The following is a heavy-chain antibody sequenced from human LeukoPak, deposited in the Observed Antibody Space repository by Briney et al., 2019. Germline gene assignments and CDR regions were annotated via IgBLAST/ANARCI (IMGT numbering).Heavy chain of an antibody. D-gene: IGHD3-3*01. J-gene: IGHJ5*02. CDR2: INPSGGST. V-gene: IGHV1-46*01. Sequence: GASVTVSCKASGYTFTSYYMHWVRQAPGQGLEWMGIINPSGGSTSYAQKFQGRVTMTRDTSTSTVYMELSSLRSEDTAVYYCARDIGEVVYDFWSGYFRETQGLNREYNWFDPWGQGTLVTVSS. CDR1: GYTFTSYY. CDR3: ARDIGEVVYDFWSGYFRETQGLNREYNWFDP.